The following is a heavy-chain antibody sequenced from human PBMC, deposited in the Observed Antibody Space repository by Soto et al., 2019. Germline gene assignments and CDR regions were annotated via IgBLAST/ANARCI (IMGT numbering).Heavy chain of an antibody. J-gene: IGHJ4*02. V-gene: IGHV3-30*18. D-gene: IGHD5-18*01. CDR3: AKGRRIQLWSRELDY. CDR2: ISYDGSNK. CDR1: GFTFSSYG. Sequence: PGGSLRLSCAASGFTFSSYGMHWVRQAPGKGLEWVAVISYDGSNKYYADSVKGRFTISRDNSKNTLYLQMNSLRAEDTAVYYCAKGRRIQLWSRELDYWGQGTLVTVSS.